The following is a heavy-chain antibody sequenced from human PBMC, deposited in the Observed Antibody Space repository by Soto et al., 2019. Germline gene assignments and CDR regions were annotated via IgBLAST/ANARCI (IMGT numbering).Heavy chain of an antibody. CDR2: LKQDGGEK. V-gene: IGHV3-7*04. D-gene: IGHD6-6*01. CDR1: GFTFSSYW. CDR3: ARVYSSSSGRGMDV. Sequence: VQLVESGGGLVQPEGSLRLSCAASGFTFSSYWMSWVRQAPGKGLEWVANLKQDGGEKYYVDSVKGRFTISRDNAKNSLYLQMNSLRAEDTAVYYCARVYSSSSGRGMDVWGQGTTVTVSS. J-gene: IGHJ6*02.